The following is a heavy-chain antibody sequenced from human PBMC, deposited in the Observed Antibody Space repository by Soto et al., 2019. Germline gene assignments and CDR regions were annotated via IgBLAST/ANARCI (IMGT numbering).Heavy chain of an antibody. D-gene: IGHD6-13*01. CDR3: EKASASSWPYYFDS. Sequence: PVGSLRLSCAASGFSFNSYVMAWVRQAPGKGLEWVSAMTSGGSTYYPDSVKGRFTISRDSSENTLYLQMNSLRVEDTAVYYCEKASASSWPYYFDSWGHGTLVTVSS. CDR2: MTSGGST. J-gene: IGHJ4*01. CDR1: GFSFNSYV. V-gene: IGHV3-23*01.